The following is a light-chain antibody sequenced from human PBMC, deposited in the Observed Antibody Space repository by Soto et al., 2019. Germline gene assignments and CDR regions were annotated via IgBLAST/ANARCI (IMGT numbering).Light chain of an antibody. Sequence: DIVMTQSPDSLAVSLGERATINCKSSQSVLYSSNNKNYLAWYQQKPGQPPKLLIYWASTREFGVPDRFSGSGSGIDFTLTISILQAKDVAVYYCQQYHSTPKTFGQGTKLE. J-gene: IGKJ1*01. V-gene: IGKV4-1*01. CDR3: QQYHSTPKT. CDR1: QSVLYSSNNKNY. CDR2: WAS.